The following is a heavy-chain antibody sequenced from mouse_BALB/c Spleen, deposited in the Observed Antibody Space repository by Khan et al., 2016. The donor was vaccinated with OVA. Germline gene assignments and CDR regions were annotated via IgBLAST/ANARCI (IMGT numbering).Heavy chain of an antibody. CDR1: GYSFTSYW. CDR2: LYPGISDT. CDR3: TRAYESYYFDY. D-gene: IGHD2-3*01. J-gene: IGHJ2*01. V-gene: IGHV1-5*01. Sequence: VQLQQSGTVLARPGASVKMSCKASGYSFTSYWMHWVKQRPGQGLEWIGALYPGISDTRYNQKFKVKAQLTAVPSASTAYMELSSLTIEDSAVYFCTRAYESYYFDYWGQGTTLTVSS.